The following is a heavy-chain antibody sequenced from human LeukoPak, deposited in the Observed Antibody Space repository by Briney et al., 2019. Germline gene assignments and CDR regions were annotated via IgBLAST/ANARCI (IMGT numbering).Heavy chain of an antibody. CDR3: ARDPSYDFWSGSHFDY. Sequence: ASVKVSSKASGYTFTSYYMHWVRQAPGQGLEWMGIINPSGGSTSYAQKFQGRVTMTRDTSTSTVYMELSSLRSEDTAVYYCARDPSYDFWSGSHFDYWGQGTLVTVSS. D-gene: IGHD3-3*01. J-gene: IGHJ4*02. CDR2: INPSGGST. V-gene: IGHV1-46*01. CDR1: GYTFTSYY.